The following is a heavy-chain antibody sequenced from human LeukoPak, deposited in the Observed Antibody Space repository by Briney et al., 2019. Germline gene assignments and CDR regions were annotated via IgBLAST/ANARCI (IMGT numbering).Heavy chain of an antibody. D-gene: IGHD3-3*01. CDR3: AREAITIFGVARSFDY. CDR1: GYTFTSYY. J-gene: IGHJ4*02. Sequence: GASVKVSCKASGYTFTSYYMHWVRQAPGQGLEWMGIINPSGGSTSYAQKFQGRVTMTRDTSTSTVYMELSSLRSEGTAVYYCAREAITIFGVARSFDYWGQGTLVTVSS. V-gene: IGHV1-46*01. CDR2: INPSGGST.